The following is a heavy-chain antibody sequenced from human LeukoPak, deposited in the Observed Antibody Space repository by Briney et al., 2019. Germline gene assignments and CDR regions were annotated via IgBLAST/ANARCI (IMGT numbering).Heavy chain of an antibody. Sequence: SETLSLTCAVSGESFSHYYWSWLRQTPGKGREWLGEINHRGTTNYNPSLKSRVAISIDTSRNQFSLQVTSVTAADTAVFYCARGAFHTSSVWFDPWGQGTLVTVSS. D-gene: IGHD2-2*01. CDR1: GESFSHYY. CDR3: ARGAFHTSSVWFDP. J-gene: IGHJ5*02. V-gene: IGHV4-34*01. CDR2: INHRGTT.